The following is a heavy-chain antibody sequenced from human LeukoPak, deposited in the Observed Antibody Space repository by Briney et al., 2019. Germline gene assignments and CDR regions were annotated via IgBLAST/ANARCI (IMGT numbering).Heavy chain of an antibody. Sequence: GGSLRLSCAVAGVKVSSKYFSWVRQAPGMGLQWVSVIYSDGTTNYADSVQGRFTISRDSSKNHLYLQMNRLTVEDTAVYYCVVGGDYYYYMDVWGKGTTVPSP. J-gene: IGHJ6*03. CDR3: VVGGDYYYYMDV. CDR2: IYSDGTT. D-gene: IGHD3-16*01. V-gene: IGHV3-53*01. CDR1: GVKVSSKY.